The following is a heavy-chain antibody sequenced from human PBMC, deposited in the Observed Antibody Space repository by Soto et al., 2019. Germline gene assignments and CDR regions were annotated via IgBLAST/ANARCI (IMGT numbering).Heavy chain of an antibody. CDR1: EYTFTSYA. CDR2: INAGNGNT. Sequence: ASVQVSCKASEYTFTSYAMHWVRQAPGQRLEWMGWINAGNGNTKYSQKFQGRVTITRDTSASTAYVEVSSLRSEDTAVYYCARELQGLYYFDDWGLATLVTV. J-gene: IGHJ4*02. CDR3: ARELQGLYYFDD. V-gene: IGHV1-3*01. D-gene: IGHD4-4*01.